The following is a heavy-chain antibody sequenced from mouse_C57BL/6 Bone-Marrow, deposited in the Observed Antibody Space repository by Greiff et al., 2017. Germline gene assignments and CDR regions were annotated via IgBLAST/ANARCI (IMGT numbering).Heavy chain of an antibody. CDR3: ASRTTVDDY. CDR2: IYPGSGNT. CDR1: GYTFTSYG. D-gene: IGHD1-1*01. J-gene: IGHJ2*01. Sequence: QVHVKQSGDELARPGGSVKLSCKASGYTFTSYGISWVKQRTGKGLEGIGEIYPGSGNTYYTEKFKGKATLTADKSSSTAYMELRSLTSEDSAVYFCASRTTVDDYWGQGTTLTVSS. V-gene: IGHV1-81*01.